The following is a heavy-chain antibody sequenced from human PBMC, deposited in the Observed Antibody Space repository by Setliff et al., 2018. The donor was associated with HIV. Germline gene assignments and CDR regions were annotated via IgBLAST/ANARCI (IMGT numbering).Heavy chain of an antibody. Sequence: PGGSLRLSWAVSGLSFSHDWMSWVRQTPGKGLEWVVRIKGKTDCWATDYGAPVKDRFTISRDDSESMVYLEMNSLKTEDTAVYYCSWVGATPDFHYSFMAVWGRGTTVTVSS. V-gene: IGHV3-15*01. CDR2: IKGKTDCWAT. J-gene: IGHJ6*03. CDR1: GLSFSHDW. D-gene: IGHD1-26*01. CDR3: SWVGATPDFHYSFMAV.